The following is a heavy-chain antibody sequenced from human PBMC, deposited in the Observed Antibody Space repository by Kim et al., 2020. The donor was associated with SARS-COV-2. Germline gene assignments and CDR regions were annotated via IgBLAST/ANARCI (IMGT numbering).Heavy chain of an antibody. D-gene: IGHD6-13*01. CDR3: IKSLGSSSDY. CDR2: IRSKTKNYVT. J-gene: IGHJ4*02. CDR1: GFIFSDST. V-gene: IGHV3-73*01. Sequence: LSLTCAASGFIFSDSTMHWVRQASGKGLEWVGRIRSKTKNYVTAYAASVKGRFTVSRDDSKNTAYLQMNSLRAGDTAVYYCIKSLGSSSDYWGRGTLVTVSS.